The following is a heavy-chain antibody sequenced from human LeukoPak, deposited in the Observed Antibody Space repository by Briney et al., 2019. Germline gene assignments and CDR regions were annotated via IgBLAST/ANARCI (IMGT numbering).Heavy chain of an antibody. D-gene: IGHD4-17*01. CDR2: INPNSGGT. Sequence: WASVKVSCKASGYTFTGYYMHWVRQAPGQGLEWMGWINPNSGGTNYAQKFQGRVTMTRDTSISTAYMELSRLRSDDTAVYYCAREPYGDYYFDYWGQGTLVTVSS. CDR3: AREPYGDYYFDY. CDR1: GYTFTGYY. V-gene: IGHV1-2*02. J-gene: IGHJ4*02.